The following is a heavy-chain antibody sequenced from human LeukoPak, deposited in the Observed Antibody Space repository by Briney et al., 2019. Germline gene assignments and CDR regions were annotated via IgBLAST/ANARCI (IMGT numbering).Heavy chain of an antibody. CDR2: ISAYNGNT. CDR3: ARDARGGIYDY. V-gene: IGHV1-18*01. CDR1: GYTFTSYG. Sequence: ASVKVSCKASGYTFTSYGISWGRQAPGQGLEWVGWISAYNGNTNYAQKLQGRVTMTTDTSTSTAYMELRSLRTDDTAVYYCARDARGGIYDYWGRGTLVTASS. J-gene: IGHJ4*02. D-gene: IGHD6-13*01.